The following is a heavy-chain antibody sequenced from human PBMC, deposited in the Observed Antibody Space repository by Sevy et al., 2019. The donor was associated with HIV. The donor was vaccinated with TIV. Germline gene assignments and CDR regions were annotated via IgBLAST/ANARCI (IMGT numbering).Heavy chain of an antibody. CDR1: DDSITTYF. CDR3: ARGRRPGGLAADAWFDS. V-gene: IGHV4-4*07. J-gene: IGHJ5*01. CDR2: IYSRGNS. D-gene: IGHD6-13*01. Sequence: SETLSLTCTVSDDSITTYFWNWVRQPAGKGLEWIGRIYSRGNSNYNPSFKSRVTMSVDTSKNQVSLRLTSVTAADTAVYLCARGRRPGGLAADAWFDSWGQGILVTVSS.